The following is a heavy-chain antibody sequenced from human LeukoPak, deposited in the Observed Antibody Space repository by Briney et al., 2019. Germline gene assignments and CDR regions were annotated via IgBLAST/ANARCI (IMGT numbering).Heavy chain of an antibody. V-gene: IGHV3-30*18. Sequence: GGSLRLSCAASGFTFSSYEMNWVRQAPGKGLEWVAVISYDGSNKYYVDSVKGRFAISRDNSKNTLYLQMNSLRAEDTAVYYCAKEGAAAGTFDYWGQGTLVTVSS. D-gene: IGHD6-13*01. J-gene: IGHJ4*02. CDR2: ISYDGSNK. CDR1: GFTFSSYE. CDR3: AKEGAAAGTFDY.